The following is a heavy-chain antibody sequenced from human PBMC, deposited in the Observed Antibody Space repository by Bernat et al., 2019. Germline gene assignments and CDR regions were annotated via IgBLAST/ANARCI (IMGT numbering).Heavy chain of an antibody. CDR1: GFTFSSYA. CDR2: ISGSGGST. Sequence: EVQLLESGGGLVQPGGSLRLSCAASGFTFSSYAMSWVRQAPGKGLKWVSAISGSGGSTYYADSVKGRFTISRDNSKNTLYLQMNSLRAEDTAVYYCAKDQSHYYYYGMDVWGQGTTVTVSS. CDR3: AKDQSHYYYYGMDV. J-gene: IGHJ6*02. V-gene: IGHV3-23*01.